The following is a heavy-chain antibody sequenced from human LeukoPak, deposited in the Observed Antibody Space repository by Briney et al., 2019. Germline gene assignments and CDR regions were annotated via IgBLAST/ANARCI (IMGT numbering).Heavy chain of an antibody. Sequence: PGGSLRLSCAASGFTFRRYGMSWVRQAPGKGLEWVSSISGSGGSTFYGDSVKGRFTISRDNAKNSLYLQMNRLRAEDTAVYYCARADWDTAMIDYWGQGTLVTVSS. CDR1: GFTFRRYG. CDR3: ARADWDTAMIDY. D-gene: IGHD5-18*01. CDR2: ISGSGGST. J-gene: IGHJ4*02. V-gene: IGHV3-23*01.